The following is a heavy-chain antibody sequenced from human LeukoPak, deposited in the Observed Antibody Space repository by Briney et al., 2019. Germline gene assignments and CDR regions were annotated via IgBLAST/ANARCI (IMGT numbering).Heavy chain of an antibody. Sequence: MASETLSLTCTVSGGSISSSSYYWGWIRQPPGKGLEWIGNIYNGESTYYNPSLKSRLTISVDTSKNQFSLKLRSVTAADTAVYFCARSARIAARPQNFDYWGQGTLAPVSS. V-gene: IGHV4-39*01. CDR2: IYNGEST. CDR1: GGSISSSSYY. J-gene: IGHJ4*02. CDR3: ARSARIAARPQNFDY. D-gene: IGHD6-6*01.